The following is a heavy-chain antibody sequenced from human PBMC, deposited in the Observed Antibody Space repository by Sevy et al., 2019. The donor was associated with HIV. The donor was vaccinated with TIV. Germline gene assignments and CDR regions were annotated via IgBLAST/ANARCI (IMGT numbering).Heavy chain of an antibody. CDR3: ARGPYNWNPRVDY. CDR1: GFTFSDYY. Sequence: GGSLRLSCATSGFTFSDYYMSWIRQAPGKGLEWVSYISSSGSTIYYADSVKGRFTISRDNAKNSLYLQMNSLRAEDTAVYYCARGPYNWNPRVDYWGQGTLVTVSS. V-gene: IGHV3-11*01. CDR2: ISSSGSTI. J-gene: IGHJ4*02. D-gene: IGHD1-20*01.